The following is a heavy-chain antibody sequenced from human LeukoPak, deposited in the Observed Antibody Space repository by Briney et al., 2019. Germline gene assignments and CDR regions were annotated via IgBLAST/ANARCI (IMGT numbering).Heavy chain of an antibody. CDR2: INHSGST. CDR1: GGSFSDYY. CDR3: ARDRQWLVDSFDY. D-gene: IGHD6-19*01. J-gene: IGHJ4*02. V-gene: IGHV4-34*01. Sequence: SETLSLTCAVYGGSFSDYYWSWIRQPPGKGLEWIGEINHSGSTNYNPSLKSRVTISVDTSKNQFSLKLSSVTAADTAVYYCARDRQWLVDSFDYWGQGTLVTVSS.